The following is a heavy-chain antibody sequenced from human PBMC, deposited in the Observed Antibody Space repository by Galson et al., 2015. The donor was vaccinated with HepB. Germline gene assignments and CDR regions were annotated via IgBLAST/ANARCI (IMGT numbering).Heavy chain of an antibody. CDR1: GGSFSGYY. CDR2: INHSGST. J-gene: IGHJ6*02. Sequence: TLSLTCAVYGGSFSGYYWSWIRQPPGKGLEWIGEINHSGSTNYNPSLKSRVTISVDTSKNQFSLKLSSVTAADTAVYYCARVKGYYDILTGSSYYYYGMDVWGQGTTVTVSS. V-gene: IGHV4-34*01. D-gene: IGHD3-9*01. CDR3: ARVKGYYDILTGSSYYYYGMDV.